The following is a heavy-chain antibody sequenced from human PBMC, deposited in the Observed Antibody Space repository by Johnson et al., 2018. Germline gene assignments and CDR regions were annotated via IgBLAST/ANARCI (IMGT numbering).Heavy chain of an antibody. CDR2: ISSSGSII. J-gene: IGHJ6*04. V-gene: IGHV3-11*04. Sequence: QVQLVQSGGGLVHPGRSLRLSCAASGFAFSDSYMSWIRQAPGKGLEWVSQISSSGSIIYYATSVKGRFTVSRDNAKRSLYLHMGSLRAEDTAVYYCARDNGRRDVWGKGTTVTVSS. CDR1: GFAFSDSY. CDR3: ARDNGRRDV.